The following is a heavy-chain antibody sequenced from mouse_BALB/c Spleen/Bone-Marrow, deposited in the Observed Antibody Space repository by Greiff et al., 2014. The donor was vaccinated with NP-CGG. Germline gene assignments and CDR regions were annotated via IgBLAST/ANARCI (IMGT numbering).Heavy chain of an antibody. Sequence: EVQLQQSGPELVKPGASVKISCKASGYTFTDYHMHWVKQSHGKSLEWIGYTYPYNGGTVYKQKFKSKATLTVDNSSSTANMELRSLTSEDSAVYYCARGAAYGYYLGLAYWGQGTLVTVSA. CDR2: TYPYNGGT. J-gene: IGHJ3*01. CDR3: ARGAAYGYYLGLAY. V-gene: IGHV1S29*02. D-gene: IGHD2-3*01. CDR1: GYTFTDYH.